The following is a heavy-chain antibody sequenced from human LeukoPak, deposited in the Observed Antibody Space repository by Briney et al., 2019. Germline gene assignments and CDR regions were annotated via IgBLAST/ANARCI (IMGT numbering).Heavy chain of an antibody. Sequence: GGSLRLSCEASGFTFSSYAMSWVRQAPGKGLEWVSVIRGSGDSTYYADSVEGRCTSSRENSKEALYLQMNSLRAEDTAVYYCARVGYSGYDYDYWGQGTLVTVSS. V-gene: IGHV3-23*01. J-gene: IGHJ4*02. CDR3: ARVGYSGYDYDY. D-gene: IGHD5-12*01. CDR2: IRGSGDST. CDR1: GFTFSSYA.